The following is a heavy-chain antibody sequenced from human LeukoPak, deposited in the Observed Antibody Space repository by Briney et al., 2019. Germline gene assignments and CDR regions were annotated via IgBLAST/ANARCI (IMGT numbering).Heavy chain of an antibody. V-gene: IGHV3-20*04. D-gene: IGHD3-9*01. CDR2: INWNGGST. J-gene: IGHJ3*01. CDR1: GFTFDDYG. Sequence: GGSLRLSCAASGFTFDDYGMSWVRQAPGKGLEWVFGINWNGGSTGYADSVKGRFTISRDNAKNSLYLQMNSLRVEDMAVYYCASGRNLRYSNWGQGTMVTVSS. CDR3: ASGRNLRYSN.